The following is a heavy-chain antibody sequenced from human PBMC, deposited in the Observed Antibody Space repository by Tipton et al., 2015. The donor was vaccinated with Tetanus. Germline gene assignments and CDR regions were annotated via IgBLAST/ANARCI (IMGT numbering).Heavy chain of an antibody. CDR2: IWYDGSNK. CDR1: GFTFRSYG. Sequence: QVQLVQSGGGVVQPGRSLRLSCAASGFTFRSYGMHWVRQAPGKGLEWVALIWYDGSNKNYADSVKGRFTISRDTSKNTLYLQMNNLRAEDTAKYFCGRVDLWGFKGTYDIWGQGTMVTVSS. CDR3: GRVDLWGFKGTYDI. V-gene: IGHV3-33*01. D-gene: IGHD7-27*01. J-gene: IGHJ3*02.